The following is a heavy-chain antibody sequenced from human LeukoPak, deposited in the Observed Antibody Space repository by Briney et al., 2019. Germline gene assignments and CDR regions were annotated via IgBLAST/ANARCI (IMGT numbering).Heavy chain of an antibody. J-gene: IGHJ4*02. CDR2: ISFDGTDK. D-gene: IGHD3-22*01. CDR3: ARQDDKYGGDY. CDR1: GFTFSTYA. Sequence: PGRSLRLSCATSGFTFSTYAMHWVRQAPGKGLEWVAVISFDGTDKYYADCVKGRFTISRDSSKNTLYLQMNSLRAEDSAVYYCARQDDKYGGDYWGQGTLVTVSS. V-gene: IGHV3-30*04.